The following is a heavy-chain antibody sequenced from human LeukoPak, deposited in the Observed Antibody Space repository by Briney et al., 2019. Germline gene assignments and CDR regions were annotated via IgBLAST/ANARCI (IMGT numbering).Heavy chain of an antibody. CDR2: IWSDGSNK. D-gene: IGHD2-15*01. Sequence: GRSLRLSCAASGFTFSSYGMHWVRQAPGKGLEWVAVIWSDGSNKNYADSVKGRFTISRDNSKNTLYLQMNSLRVEDTAMYYCATDIGPAPFDYWGQGTLVTVSS. CDR1: GFTFSSYG. J-gene: IGHJ4*02. CDR3: ATDIGPAPFDY. V-gene: IGHV3-33*01.